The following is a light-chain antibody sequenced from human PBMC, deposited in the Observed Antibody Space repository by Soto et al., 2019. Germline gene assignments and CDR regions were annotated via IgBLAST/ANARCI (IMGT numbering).Light chain of an antibody. Sequence: QSVLTQPPSVSGAPGQRVTISCTGSSSNIGAGYAVHWYQQLPGTAPKLLIYANNNRPSGVPDRFSGSKSGTSASLAITGLHAEDEADYYCQSYDSSLSGWVFGGGTKLTVL. CDR2: ANN. V-gene: IGLV1-40*01. CDR3: QSYDSSLSGWV. CDR1: SSNIGAGYA. J-gene: IGLJ3*02.